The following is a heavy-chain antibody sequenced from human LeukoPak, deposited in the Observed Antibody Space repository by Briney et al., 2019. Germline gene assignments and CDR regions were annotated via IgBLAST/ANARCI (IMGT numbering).Heavy chain of an antibody. CDR1: GFTFSSYV. V-gene: IGHV3-48*03. Sequence: GGSLRLSCAASGFTFSSYVMSWVRQAPGKGLEWVSYISSSGSTIYYAGSVKGRFTISRDNAKNSLYLQMNSLRAEDTAVYYCARDDSSGYYLNYYGMDVWGQGTTVTVSS. CDR2: ISSSGSTI. CDR3: ARDDSSGYYLNYYGMDV. D-gene: IGHD3-22*01. J-gene: IGHJ6*02.